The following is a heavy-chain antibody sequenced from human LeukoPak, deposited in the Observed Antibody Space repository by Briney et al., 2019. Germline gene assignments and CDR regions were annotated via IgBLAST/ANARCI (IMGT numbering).Heavy chain of an antibody. CDR1: GYTFTSYY. CDR3: AREKVRQSGMDV. V-gene: IGHV1-2*06. CDR2: INPNSGGT. Sequence: ASVKVSCKASGYTFTSYYMHWVRQAPGQGLEWMGRINPNSGGTNYAQKFQGRVTMTRDTSISTAYMELSRLRSDDTAAYYCAREKVRQSGMDVWGQGTTVTVSS. D-gene: IGHD2-2*01. J-gene: IGHJ6*02.